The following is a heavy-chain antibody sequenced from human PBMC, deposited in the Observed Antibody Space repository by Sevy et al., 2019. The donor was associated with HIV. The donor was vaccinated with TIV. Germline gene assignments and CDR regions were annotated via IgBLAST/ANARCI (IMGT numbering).Heavy chain of an antibody. CDR1: GGSFSGYY. D-gene: IGHD6-19*01. J-gene: IGHJ6*02. CDR3: ARVRKSAVALYYYYYGMDV. Sequence: SETLSLTCAVYGGSFSGYYWSWIRQPPGKGLEWIGEINHSGSTNYNPSLKSRVTISVDRSKNQFSLKLSSVTAADTAVYYCARVRKSAVALYYYYYGMDVWGQGTTVTVSS. V-gene: IGHV4-34*01. CDR2: INHSGST.